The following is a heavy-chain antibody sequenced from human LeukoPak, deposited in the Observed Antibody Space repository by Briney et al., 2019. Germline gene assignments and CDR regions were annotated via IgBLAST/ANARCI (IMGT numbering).Heavy chain of an antibody. CDR2: IYPGDSDT. V-gene: IGHV5-51*01. Sequence: GESLKISCKGSGYSFTSYWIGWVRQMPGKGLEWMGIIYPGDSDTRYSPSFQGQVTISADKSISTAYLQWSSLKASDTAMYYCARHVEDCSSTSCYIYFDYWGQGTLVTVSS. CDR3: ARHVEDCSSTSCYIYFDY. J-gene: IGHJ4*02. D-gene: IGHD2-2*02. CDR1: GYSFTSYW.